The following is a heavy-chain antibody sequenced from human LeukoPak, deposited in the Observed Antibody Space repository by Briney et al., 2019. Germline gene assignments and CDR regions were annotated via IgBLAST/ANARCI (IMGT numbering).Heavy chain of an antibody. V-gene: IGHV3-23*01. D-gene: IGHD3-16*02. CDR2: ISGSGGST. J-gene: IGHJ3*02. CDR3: AKFPRIMITFGGVIGPDDAFDI. Sequence: PGGSLRLSCAASRFNFSSYSINWVRQAPGKGLEWVSAISGSGGSTYYADSVKGRFTISRDNSKNTLYLQMNSLRAEDTAVYYCAKFPRIMITFGGVIGPDDAFDIWGQGTMVTVSS. CDR1: RFNFSSYS.